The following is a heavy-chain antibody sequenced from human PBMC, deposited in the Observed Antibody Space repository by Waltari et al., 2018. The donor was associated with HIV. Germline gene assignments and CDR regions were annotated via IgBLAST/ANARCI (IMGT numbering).Heavy chain of an antibody. J-gene: IGHJ4*02. CDR2: SNPNSGGT. Sequence: QVQLVQSGAEVKKPGASVKVSCKASGYTFTGYYMHWVRQAPGQGLEWWGRSNPNSGGTNYAQKFQGRVTMTRDTSISTAYMELSRLRSDDTAVYYCARIHQAHRYYYDSSGYSVYFDYWGQGTLVTVSS. CDR3: ARIHQAHRYYYDSSGYSVYFDY. D-gene: IGHD3-22*01. CDR1: GYTFTGYY. V-gene: IGHV1-2*06.